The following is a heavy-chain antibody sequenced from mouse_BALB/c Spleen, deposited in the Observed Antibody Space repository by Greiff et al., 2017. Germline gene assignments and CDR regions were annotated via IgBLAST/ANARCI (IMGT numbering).Heavy chain of an antibody. D-gene: IGHD1-1*01. CDR2: ISSGGGST. CDR3: ARHPYGSSSGFAY. Sequence: EVKLMESGGGLVKPGGSLKLSCAASGFAFSSYDMSWVRQTPEKRLEWVAYISSGGGSTYYPDTVKGRFTISRDNAKNTLYLQMSSLKSEDTAMYYCARHPYGSSSGFAYWGQGTLVTVSA. V-gene: IGHV5-12-1*01. CDR1: GFAFSSYD. J-gene: IGHJ3*01.